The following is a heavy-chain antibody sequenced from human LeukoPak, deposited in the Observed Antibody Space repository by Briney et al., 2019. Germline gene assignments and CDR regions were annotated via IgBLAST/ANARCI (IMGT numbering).Heavy chain of an antibody. CDR1: GYSFTSYW. V-gene: IGHV5-51*01. CDR2: IYPGDSDT. J-gene: IGHJ4*02. Sequence: PGESLKISCKGSGYSFTSYWIGWVRPMPGKGLEWMGIIYPGDSDTRYSPSFQGQVTISADKSISTAYLQWSSLKASDTAMYYCARHPPAYYYDSSGYDYWGQGTLVTVSS. CDR3: ARHPPAYYYDSSGYDY. D-gene: IGHD3-22*01.